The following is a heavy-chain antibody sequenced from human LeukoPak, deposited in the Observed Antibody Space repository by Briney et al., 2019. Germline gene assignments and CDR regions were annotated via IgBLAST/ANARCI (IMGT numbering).Heavy chain of an antibody. CDR1: GGSISSTSYY. CDR2: INHSGST. V-gene: IGHV4-39*07. Sequence: SETLSLTCAVSGGSISSTSYYWSWIRQPPGKGLEWIGEINHSGSTNYNPSLKSRVTISVDTSKNQFSLKLSSVTAADTAVYYCASFRNGDWGQGTLVTVSS. D-gene: IGHD5-24*01. J-gene: IGHJ4*02. CDR3: ASFRNGD.